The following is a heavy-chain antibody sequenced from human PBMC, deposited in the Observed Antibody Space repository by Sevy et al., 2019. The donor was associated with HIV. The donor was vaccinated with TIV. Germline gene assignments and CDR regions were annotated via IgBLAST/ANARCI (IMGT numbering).Heavy chain of an antibody. CDR1: GFSFSSYG. Sequence: GGSLRLSCAASGFSFSSYGMHWVRQAPGKGLEWMSYIQYDGSNKDYAYSVKGRFTISRDNSKNPLYLQMNSLRVEDTAVFYWVKEGGGEGGDHWGQGTLVTVSS. J-gene: IGHJ4*02. CDR3: VKEGGGEGGDH. V-gene: IGHV3-30*02. CDR2: IQYDGSNK. D-gene: IGHD2-21*01.